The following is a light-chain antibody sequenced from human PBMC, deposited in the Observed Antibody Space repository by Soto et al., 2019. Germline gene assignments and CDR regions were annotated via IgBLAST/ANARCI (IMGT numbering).Light chain of an antibody. CDR2: DAS. V-gene: IGKV1-5*01. J-gene: IGKJ1*01. CDR3: QQYSDYSPWT. CDR1: QSIANL. Sequence: DIQMTQSPSTLSASVGDRVTITCRASQSIANLLAWYQQKSGKAPNLLIYDASSLESGVPSRFSGSGSETEFTLTISSLQPDDFATYYCQQYSDYSPWTFGQGTKVEIK.